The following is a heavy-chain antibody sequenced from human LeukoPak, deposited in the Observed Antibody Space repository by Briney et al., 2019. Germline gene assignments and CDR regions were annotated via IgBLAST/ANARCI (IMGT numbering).Heavy chain of an antibody. CDR3: ASYDSSGYSGFDY. J-gene: IGHJ4*02. CDR1: GGTFSTYA. D-gene: IGHD3-22*01. V-gene: IGHV1-69*06. Sequence: ASVKVSCKASGGTFSTYAINWVRQAPGQGLEWMGGITPIFGTANYAQKFQGRVTMTEDTSTDTAYMELSSLRSEDTAVYYCASYDSSGYSGFDYWGQGTMVTVSS. CDR2: ITPIFGTA.